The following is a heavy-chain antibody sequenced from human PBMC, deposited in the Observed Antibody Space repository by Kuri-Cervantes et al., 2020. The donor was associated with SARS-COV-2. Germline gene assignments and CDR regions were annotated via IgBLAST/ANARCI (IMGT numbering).Heavy chain of an antibody. CDR1: GFTFSSYW. Sequence: GESLKSSCAASGFTFSSYWMSWVRQAPGKGLEWVANIKQDGSEKYYVDSVKGRFTISRDNAKNSLYLQMNSLRAEDTAVYYCAKDDYSGSYNFDYWGQGTLVTVSS. J-gene: IGHJ4*02. CDR2: IKQDGSEK. CDR3: AKDDYSGSYNFDY. D-gene: IGHD1-26*01. V-gene: IGHV3-7*03.